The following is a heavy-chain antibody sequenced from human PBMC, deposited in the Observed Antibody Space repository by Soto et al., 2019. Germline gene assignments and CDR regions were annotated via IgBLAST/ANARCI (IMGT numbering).Heavy chain of an antibody. V-gene: IGHV3-30-3*01. CDR2: LSSDSNNK. D-gene: IGHD3-9*01. Sequence: QVQLVESGGGVVQPGRSLRLSCAASGFSFSYYDMHWVRQVPGKGLEWVGLLSSDSNNKYYANSVKGRFTISRDNSKNRLYLQMNSLRPEDTAVYYCANFEAVGGQGTLVTVSS. CDR3: ANFEAV. J-gene: IGHJ4*02. CDR1: GFSFSYYD.